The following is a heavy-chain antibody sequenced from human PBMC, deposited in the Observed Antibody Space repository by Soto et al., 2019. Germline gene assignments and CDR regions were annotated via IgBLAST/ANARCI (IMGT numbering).Heavy chain of an antibody. CDR3: ARGGHIAVVTDSFDS. D-gene: IGHD2-21*02. CDR1: GYTFTSYG. CDR2: IIPIPDIT. V-gene: IGHV1-69*04. Sequence: SVKVSCKASGYTFTSYGISWVRQAPGQGLEWMGRIIPIPDITNSAQKFQGRVTITADKSTGTAYMELSSLRSDDTAVYYCARGGHIAVVTDSFDSWGQGTLVTVSS. J-gene: IGHJ4*02.